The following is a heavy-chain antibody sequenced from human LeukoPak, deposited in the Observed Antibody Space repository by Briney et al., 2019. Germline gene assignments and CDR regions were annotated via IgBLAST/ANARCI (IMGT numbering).Heavy chain of an antibody. D-gene: IGHD1-26*01. CDR2: TSYDGNNE. CDR3: ARGQGSYYGGYFDF. CDR1: GFTFSSYV. J-gene: IGHJ4*02. V-gene: IGHV3-30-3*01. Sequence: GGSLRLSCAASGFTFSSYVFHWVRQAPGKGLECVAVTSYDGNNEYYADSVKGRFTISRDNSKNTLYLQMNSLRAEDTALYYCARGQGSYYGGYFDFWGQGTLVTVSS.